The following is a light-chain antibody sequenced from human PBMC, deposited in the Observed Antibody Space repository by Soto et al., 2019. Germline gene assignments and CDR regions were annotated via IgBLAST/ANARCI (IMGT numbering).Light chain of an antibody. CDR2: GVS. V-gene: IGKV3-20*01. J-gene: IGKJ1*01. CDR3: QQYSSSPRT. Sequence: IVLTQSPGTRSLSPGERTTLSCRASQSVSSNYLAWYQQKPGRAPRLLIYGVSSRATGIPDRFSGSGSGTDFTLTISRLEPEDFAVYYCQQYSSSPRTFGQGTKVDIK. CDR1: QSVSSNY.